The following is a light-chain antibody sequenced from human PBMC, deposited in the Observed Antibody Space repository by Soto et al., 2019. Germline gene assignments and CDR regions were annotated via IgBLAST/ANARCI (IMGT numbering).Light chain of an antibody. CDR2: GAS. V-gene: IGKV1-9*01. CDR3: QQLTNFRFT. CDR1: PGINKF. J-gene: IGKJ2*01. Sequence: SQLTQSPPSLSASVGDRVTITCRARPGINKFLAWYQQRPVKAPQLLVYGASTLQSGGPSRFSGSGSGTDFTLTISSLQPEDFSTYYCQQLTNFRFTFGQGTKLDIK.